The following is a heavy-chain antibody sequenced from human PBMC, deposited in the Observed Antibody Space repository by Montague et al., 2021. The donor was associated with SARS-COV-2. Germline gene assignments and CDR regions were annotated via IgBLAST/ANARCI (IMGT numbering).Heavy chain of an antibody. CDR1: GGSISSYY. V-gene: IGHV4-59*13. J-gene: IGHJ6*02. Sequence: SETLSLTCTVSGGSISSYYWSWIRQPPGKGLEWIGYIYYSGSTNYSPSLKSRITISLGTSKNQFSLKLSSVTAADTAVYYCARGSYEILRYGMDVWGQGTTVTVSS. D-gene: IGHD3-9*01. CDR3: ARGSYEILRYGMDV. CDR2: IYYSGST.